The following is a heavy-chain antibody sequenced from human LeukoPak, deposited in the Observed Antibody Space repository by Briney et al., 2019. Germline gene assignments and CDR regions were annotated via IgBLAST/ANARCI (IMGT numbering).Heavy chain of an antibody. D-gene: IGHD3-3*01. CDR3: ARGITIFGVVENY. CDR2: ISSSSSTI. Sequence: PGGSLRLSCAASGLSFSSHAMTWVRQAPGKGLEWVSYISSSSSTIYYADSVKGRFTISRDNAKNSLYLQMNSLRAEDTAVYYCARGITIFGVVENYWGQGTLVTVSS. V-gene: IGHV3-48*01. J-gene: IGHJ4*02. CDR1: GLSFSSHA.